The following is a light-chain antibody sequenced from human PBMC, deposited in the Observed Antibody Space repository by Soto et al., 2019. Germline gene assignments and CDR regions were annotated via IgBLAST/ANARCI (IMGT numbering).Light chain of an antibody. CDR3: TQGLQTPT. Sequence: DIVMTQSPLSLPVTPGEPASISCRSSQSLLHTNGYNYSDWYLQKPGQSPQLLIYLGSNRASGVPDRFSGSGSGTDFTLKISRVEAEDVGVYYCTQGLQTPTFGQGTKVEIK. V-gene: IGKV2-28*01. CDR2: LGS. CDR1: QSLLHTNGYNY. J-gene: IGKJ1*01.